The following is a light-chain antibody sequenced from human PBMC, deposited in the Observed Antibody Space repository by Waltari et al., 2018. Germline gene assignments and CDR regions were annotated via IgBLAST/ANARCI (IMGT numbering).Light chain of an antibody. CDR1: QYISTN. V-gene: IGKV1-39*01. Sequence: EMTQSPSSLSASVGDRVTITCRARQYISTNLNWYQHKPGKAPKVLIYDASTLQSGVPSRCSGSGSGTDFTLTIKNLQLEDSATYYCHQSHFPTWTFGQGTKVEIK. J-gene: IGKJ1*01. CDR2: DAS. CDR3: HQSHFPTWT.